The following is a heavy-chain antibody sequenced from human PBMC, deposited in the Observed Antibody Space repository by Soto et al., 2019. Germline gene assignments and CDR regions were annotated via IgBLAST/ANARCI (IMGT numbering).Heavy chain of an antibody. CDR1: GGSFSGYY. CDR3: ARDKITGLFDS. V-gene: IGHV4-34*01. J-gene: IGHJ4*02. D-gene: IGHD2-8*02. CDR2: INHSGST. Sequence: QVQLQQWGAGLLKPSETLSLTCAVYGGSFSGYYWTWIRQPPGTGLEWIGKINHSGSTNYNPSLKSLVTISVDTSKNQFSLKPTSVTAADTAVYYCARDKITGLFDSWGQGTLVTVSS.